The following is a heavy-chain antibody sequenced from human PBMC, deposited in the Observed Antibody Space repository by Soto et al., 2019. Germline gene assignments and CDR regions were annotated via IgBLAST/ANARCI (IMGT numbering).Heavy chain of an antibody. CDR3: AREEPVYDSSGYFVTDAFDI. CDR1: GGTFSSYA. D-gene: IGHD3-22*01. V-gene: IGHV1-69*13. Sequence: SVKVSCKASGGTFSSYAISWVRQAPGQGLEWMGGIIPIFGTANYAQKFQGRVTITADESTSTAYMELSSLRSEDTAVYYCAREEPVYDSSGYFVTDAFDIWGQGTMVNVSS. CDR2: IIPIFGTA. J-gene: IGHJ3*02.